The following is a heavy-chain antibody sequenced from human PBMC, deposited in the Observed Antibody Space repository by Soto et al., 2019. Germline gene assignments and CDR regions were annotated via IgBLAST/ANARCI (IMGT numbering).Heavy chain of an antibody. V-gene: IGHV1-18*01. CDR3: ARGGTTVTTFDY. Sequence: ASVKVSCKASGYTFTNFGISWVRQAPGQGLEWMGWISAYNGNTNYAQNFQGRVTMTTDTSTSTAYMELRSLRSDDTAVYYCARGGTTVTTFDYGGKEPRVTAPS. J-gene: IGHJ4*02. CDR1: GYTFTNFG. D-gene: IGHD4-17*01. CDR2: ISAYNGNT.